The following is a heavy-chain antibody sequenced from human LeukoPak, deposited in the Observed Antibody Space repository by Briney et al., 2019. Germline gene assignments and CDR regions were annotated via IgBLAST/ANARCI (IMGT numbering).Heavy chain of an antibody. CDR2: IIPIFGTT. CDR1: GGTFSSYA. CDR3: ARRGYGYGGYYFDY. D-gene: IGHD5-18*01. Sequence: SVKVSCKASGGTFSSYAISWVRQAPGQGLEWMGGIIPIFGTTNYAQKFQGRVTITADESTSTAYMELSSLRSEDAAVYYCARRGYGYGGYYFDYWGQGTLVTVSS. J-gene: IGHJ4*02. V-gene: IGHV1-69*13.